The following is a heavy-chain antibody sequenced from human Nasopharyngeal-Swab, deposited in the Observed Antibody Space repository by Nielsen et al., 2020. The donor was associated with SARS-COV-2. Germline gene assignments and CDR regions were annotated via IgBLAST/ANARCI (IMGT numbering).Heavy chain of an antibody. CDR3: ARGYYYDSSGYRPRGMDV. CDR1: GFTFSSYD. J-gene: IGHJ6*02. V-gene: IGHV3-13*01. CDR2: IGTAGDT. D-gene: IGHD3-22*01. Sequence: GESLKISCAASGFTFSSYDMHWVRQATGKGLEWVSAIGTAGDTYYPGSVEGRFTISRENAKNSLYLQMNSLRAGDTAVYYCARGYYYDSSGYRPRGMDVWGQGTTVTVSS.